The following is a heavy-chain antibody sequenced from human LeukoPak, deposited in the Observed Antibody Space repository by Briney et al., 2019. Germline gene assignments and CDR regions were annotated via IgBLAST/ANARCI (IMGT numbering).Heavy chain of an antibody. V-gene: IGHV4-39*01. D-gene: IGHD2-2*01. CDR3: ARPMPGLDAFDI. CDR2: IYYSGST. J-gene: IGHJ3*02. CDR1: GGSISSSSYY. Sequence: PSETLSLTCTVSGGSISSSSYYWGLIRQPPGKGLEWIGSIYYSGSTYYNPSLKSRVTISVDTSKNQFSLKLSSVTAADTAVYYCARPMPGLDAFDIWGQGTMVTVSS.